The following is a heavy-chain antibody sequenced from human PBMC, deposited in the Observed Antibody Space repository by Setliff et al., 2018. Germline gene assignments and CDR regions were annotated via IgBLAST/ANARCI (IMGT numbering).Heavy chain of an antibody. J-gene: IGHJ2*01. CDR2: INGGNGNT. Sequence: ASVKVSCKASGYTFTSYALHWLRQAPGQRLEWMAYINGGNGNTHYSQKFWGRVTVTRDTSASTVFMELSTLSSEDTAVYYCAREVYDILTGYSYWYFDLWGRGTLVTVSS. CDR1: GYTFTSYA. CDR3: AREVYDILTGYSYWYFDL. D-gene: IGHD3-9*01. V-gene: IGHV1-3*01.